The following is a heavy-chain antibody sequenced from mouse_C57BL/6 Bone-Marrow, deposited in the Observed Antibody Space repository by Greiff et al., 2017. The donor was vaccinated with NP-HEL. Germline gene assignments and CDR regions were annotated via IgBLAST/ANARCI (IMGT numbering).Heavy chain of an antibody. CDR3: ARSGYYGSSPFAY. CDR1: GYTFTDYY. Sequence: SGAELVRPGASVKLSCKASGYTFTDYYINWVKQRPGQGLEWIARIYPGSGNTYYNEKFKGKATLTAEKSSSTAYMQLSSLTSEDSAVYFCARSGYYGSSPFAYWGQGTLVTVSA. J-gene: IGHJ3*01. CDR2: IYPGSGNT. V-gene: IGHV1-76*01. D-gene: IGHD1-1*01.